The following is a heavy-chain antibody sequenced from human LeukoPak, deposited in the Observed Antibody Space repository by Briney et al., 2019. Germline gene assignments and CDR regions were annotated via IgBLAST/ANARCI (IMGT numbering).Heavy chain of an antibody. CDR1: GFIVSSDF. J-gene: IGHJ4*02. CDR2: IHSGGFT. CDR3: ARQRGDY. V-gene: IGHV3-53*01. Sequence: GGSLRLSCVASGFIVSSDFMSWVRQAPGKGLECVSLIHSGGFTEYADSVEGRFTISRDNSKNTLYLQMNNMRAEDTAVYYCARQRGDYWGQGTPVTVSS. D-gene: IGHD3-10*01.